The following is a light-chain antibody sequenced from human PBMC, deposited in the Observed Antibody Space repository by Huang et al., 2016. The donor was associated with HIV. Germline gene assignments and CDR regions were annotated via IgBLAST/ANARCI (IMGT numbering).Light chain of an antibody. J-gene: IGKJ4*01. CDR2: DAT. CDR1: QSSSTY. CDR3: QQRSEWLT. Sequence: EIVLTQSPATLALSPGERAPLSCRASQSSSTYLACYQHRPGQSPRLIIYDATKKAVGVPSRFSSRGSGTDFTLTISSLEPEDFAVYFCQQRSEWLTFGGGTRVDI. V-gene: IGKV3-11*01.